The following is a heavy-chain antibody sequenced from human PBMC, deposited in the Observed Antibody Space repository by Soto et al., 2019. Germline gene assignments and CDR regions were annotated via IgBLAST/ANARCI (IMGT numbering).Heavy chain of an antibody. CDR1: GFTFSSYW. D-gene: IGHD4-4*01. CDR2: IKQDGSEK. J-gene: IGHJ1*01. V-gene: IGHV3-7*01. CDR3: ARAGTRNSQGG. Sequence: EVQLVESGGGLVQPGGSLSLSCAASGFTFSSYWMSWVRQAPGKGLEWVANIKQDGSEKYYVDSVKGRFTISRDNAKNSLYLQMNSLRAEDTAVYYCARAGTRNSQGGWGQGNLVTVSS.